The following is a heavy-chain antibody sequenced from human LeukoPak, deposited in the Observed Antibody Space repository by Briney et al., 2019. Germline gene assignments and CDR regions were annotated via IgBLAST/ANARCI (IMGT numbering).Heavy chain of an antibody. V-gene: IGHV3-30*02. D-gene: IGHD1-26*01. Sequence: PGGSLRLSCAASGFTFSSYGMHWVRQAPGKGLEWVAFIRYDGSNKYYADSVKGRFTISRDNSKNTLCLQMNSLRAEDTAVYYCAKEPLRGSYPDYWGQGTLVTVSS. CDR1: GFTFSSYG. CDR2: IRYDGSNK. CDR3: AKEPLRGSYPDY. J-gene: IGHJ4*02.